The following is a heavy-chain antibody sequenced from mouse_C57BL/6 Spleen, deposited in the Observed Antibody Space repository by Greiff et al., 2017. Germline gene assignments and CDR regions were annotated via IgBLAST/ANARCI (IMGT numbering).Heavy chain of an antibody. Sequence: QVQLKESGAELVKPGASVKISCKASGYTFTSYWMQWVKQRPGQGLEWIGEIDPSDSYTNYNQKFKGKATLTVDTSSSTAYMQLSSLTSEDSAVYYCASPYYSNYVMYFDVWGTGTTVTVSS. J-gene: IGHJ1*03. D-gene: IGHD2-5*01. CDR1: GYTFTSYW. CDR3: ASPYYSNYVMYFDV. CDR2: IDPSDSYT. V-gene: IGHV1-50*01.